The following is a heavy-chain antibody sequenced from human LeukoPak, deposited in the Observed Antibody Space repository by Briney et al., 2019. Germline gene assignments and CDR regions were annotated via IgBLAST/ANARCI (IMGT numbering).Heavy chain of an antibody. Sequence: SETLSLTCTVSGGSISNYYWSWIRQPPRKGLGWIGYISYIGSTKYNPSLQSRVTISEDTSKKQFSLKLSSVTAADTAVYYCAGSYQYYMDVWGKGTTVTVSS. J-gene: IGHJ6*03. CDR1: GGSISNYY. V-gene: IGHV4-59*01. CDR2: ISYIGST. CDR3: AGSYQYYMDV.